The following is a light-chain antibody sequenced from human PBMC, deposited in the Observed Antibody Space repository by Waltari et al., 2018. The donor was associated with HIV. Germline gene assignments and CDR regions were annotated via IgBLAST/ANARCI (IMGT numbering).Light chain of an antibody. Sequence: DIVMTQSPDSLAVSLGERATINCKSSQSVLYSSNNKNYLVWYQQKPGQPPELLIYWASTRESGVPDRFSGSGSGTDFTLTISSLQAEDVAVYYCQQYYSTPLTFGQGTKLEIK. CDR2: WAS. J-gene: IGKJ2*01. CDR1: QSVLYSSNNKNY. V-gene: IGKV4-1*01. CDR3: QQYYSTPLT.